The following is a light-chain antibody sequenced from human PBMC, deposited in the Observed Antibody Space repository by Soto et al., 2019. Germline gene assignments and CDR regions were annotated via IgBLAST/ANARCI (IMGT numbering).Light chain of an antibody. CDR1: QSVRGY. J-gene: IGKJ2*01. Sequence: DIQMTQSPSSLSASVGDSVTITCRASQSVRGYFNWYQQKQGKAPKLLISHASPLENVVPSHFSGSVVGTDFILTISGLRPDDFATYYCQQAFSTPYTFGQGTKLEN. V-gene: IGKV1-39*01. CDR2: HAS. CDR3: QQAFSTPYT.